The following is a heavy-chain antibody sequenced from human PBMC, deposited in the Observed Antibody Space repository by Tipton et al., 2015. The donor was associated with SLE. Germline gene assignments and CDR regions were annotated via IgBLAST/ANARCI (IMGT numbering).Heavy chain of an antibody. CDR3: ARGANWGSGDAFDV. D-gene: IGHD7-27*01. CDR2: INPTSVFT. J-gene: IGHJ3*01. Sequence: QSGPEVKKPGASVTVSCQASGYTFTDFGVTWVRQAPGQGLEWVGWINPTSVFTHYSQSFQGRVTMTRDTAISTAYMELSRLTSDDTAVYYCARGANWGSGDAFDVWGQGTVVTVSS. CDR1: GYTFTDFG. V-gene: IGHV1-2*02.